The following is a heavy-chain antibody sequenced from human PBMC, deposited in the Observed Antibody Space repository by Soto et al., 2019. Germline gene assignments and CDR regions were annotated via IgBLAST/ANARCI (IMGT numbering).Heavy chain of an antibody. J-gene: IGHJ4*02. D-gene: IGHD6-6*01. CDR2: ISGSGGST. CDR3: AKDSTAYSSSYXFDY. CDR1: GFTFSSYA. Sequence: PGGSLRLSCAASGFTFSSYAMSWVRQAPGKGLEWVSAISGSGGSTYYADSVKGRFTISRDNSKNTLYLQMNSLRAEDTAVYYCAKDSTAYSSSYXFDYWGQGTLVTVSS. V-gene: IGHV3-23*01.